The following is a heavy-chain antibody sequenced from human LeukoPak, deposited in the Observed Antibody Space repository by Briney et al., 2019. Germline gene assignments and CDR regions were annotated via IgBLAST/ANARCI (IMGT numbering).Heavy chain of an antibody. CDR1: GSNFDEYA. D-gene: IGHD6-6*01. CDR3: ASIAAPLGFDY. V-gene: IGHV3-9*01. J-gene: IGHJ4*02. Sequence: GGSLRLSCAASGSNFDEYAMHWVRQAPGKGLEWVSGISWNSGSIGYADSVKGRFTISRDNAKNFLYLQMNRLRVEDTALYYCASIAAPLGFDYWGQGTLVTVSS. CDR2: ISWNSGSI.